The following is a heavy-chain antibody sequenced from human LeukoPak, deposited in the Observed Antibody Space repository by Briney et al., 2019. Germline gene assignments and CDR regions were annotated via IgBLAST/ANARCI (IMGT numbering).Heavy chain of an antibody. Sequence: GGSLRLSCTGTGFTFSDYAVSWVRQAPGKGLEWVGFIRSKAYGGTTEYAASVKGRFTISRDDSKSIAYLQMNSLKTEDTAVYYCAAAGPHFVYWGPGPLVTVSP. CDR1: GFTFSDYA. D-gene: IGHD6-13*01. CDR3: AAAGPHFVY. J-gene: IGHJ4*02. V-gene: IGHV3-49*04. CDR2: IRSKAYGGTT.